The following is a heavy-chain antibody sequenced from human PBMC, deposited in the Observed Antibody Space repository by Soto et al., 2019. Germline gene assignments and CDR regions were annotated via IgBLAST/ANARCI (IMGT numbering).Heavy chain of an antibody. V-gene: IGHV4-4*02. CDR3: ARSLIQWFGELFTGWFDP. CDR1: SGSISSSNW. CDR2: IYHSGST. J-gene: IGHJ5*02. Sequence: PSETLSLTCAVSSGSISSSNWWSWVRQPPGKGLEWIGEIYHSGSTNYNPSLKSRVTISVDKSKNQFSLKLSSVTAADTAVYYCARSLIQWFGELFTGWFDPWGQGTLVTVSS. D-gene: IGHD3-10*01.